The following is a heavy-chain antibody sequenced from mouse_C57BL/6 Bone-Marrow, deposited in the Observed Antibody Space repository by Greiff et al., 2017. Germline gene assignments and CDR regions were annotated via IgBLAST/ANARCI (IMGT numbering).Heavy chain of an antibody. CDR2: IDPSDSYT. V-gene: IGHV1-69*01. CDR3: ARDDDYDEGWYVDV. J-gene: IGHJ1*03. D-gene: IGHD2-4*01. Sequence: QVQLQQPGAELVMPGASVKLSCKASGYTFTSYWMHWVKQRPGQGLEWIGEIDPSDSYTNYNQKFKGKSTLTVDKSSSTAYMQLSSLTSEDSAVYYCARDDDYDEGWYVDVWGTGTTVTVSS. CDR1: GYTFTSYW.